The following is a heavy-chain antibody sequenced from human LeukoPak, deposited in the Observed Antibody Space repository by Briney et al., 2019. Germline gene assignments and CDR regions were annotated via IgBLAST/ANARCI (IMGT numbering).Heavy chain of an antibody. Sequence: SETLSLTCAVYGGSFSGYYWSWIRQPPGKGLEWIGYIYYSGSTNYNPSLKSPVTISVDTSKNQFSLKLSSVTAADTAVYYCARRSRDGSYFDYWGQGTLVTVSS. CDR2: IYYSGST. V-gene: IGHV4-59*08. D-gene: IGHD5-24*01. J-gene: IGHJ4*02. CDR1: GGSFSGYY. CDR3: ARRSRDGSYFDY.